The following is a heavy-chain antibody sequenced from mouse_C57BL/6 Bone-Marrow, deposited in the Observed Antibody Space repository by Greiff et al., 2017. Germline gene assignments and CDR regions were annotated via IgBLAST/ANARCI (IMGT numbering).Heavy chain of an antibody. CDR2: FTMYSDAT. V-gene: IGHV1-49*01. CDR3: ASGMDY. J-gene: IGHJ4*01. Sequence: LQQSGAELVRPGSSVTLSCKASYFAFMASAMHWVKQRPGHGLEWIGSFTMYSDATEYSENFKGKATLTANTSSSTAYMELSSLTSEDSAVYYCASGMDYWGQGTSVTVSS. CDR1: YFAFMASA.